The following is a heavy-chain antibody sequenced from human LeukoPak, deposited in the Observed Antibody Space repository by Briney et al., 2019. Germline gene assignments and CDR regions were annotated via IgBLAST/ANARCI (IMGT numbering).Heavy chain of an antibody. CDR1: GDSVSSNSAA. Sequence: SQTLSLTFAISGDSVSSNSAAWNWIRQSPSRGLEWLGSTYYRSKWNNDYAVSVKSRITINPDTSKNHFSLQLDSATPEGTAVYYCCHSLSGRTGAFDIWGRGTVVTVSS. D-gene: IGHD2-21*01. CDR2: TYYRSKWNN. V-gene: IGHV6-1*01. CDR3: CHSLSGRTGAFDI. J-gene: IGHJ3*02.